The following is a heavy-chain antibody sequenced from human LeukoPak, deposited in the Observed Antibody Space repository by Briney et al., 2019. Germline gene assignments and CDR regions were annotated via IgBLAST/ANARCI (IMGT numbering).Heavy chain of an antibody. CDR2: ISYDGSNK. V-gene: IGHV3-30-3*02. Sequence: PGGSLRLSCAASGFTFSSYAMHWVRQAPGKGLEWVAVISYDGSNKYYADSVKGRFTISRDNSKNTLYLQMNSLRAEDTAVYYCAKEILAATTVQGFDYWGQGTLATVSS. J-gene: IGHJ4*02. D-gene: IGHD2-15*01. CDR1: GFTFSSYA. CDR3: AKEILAATTVQGFDY.